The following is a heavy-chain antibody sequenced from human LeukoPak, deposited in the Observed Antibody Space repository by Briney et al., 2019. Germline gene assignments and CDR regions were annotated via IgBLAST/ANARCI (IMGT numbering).Heavy chain of an antibody. CDR2: IYYSGSTSYYSGST. J-gene: IGHJ4*02. Sequence: SETLSLTCTVSGGSISSSNSYWGWIRQPPGKGLEWIGSIYYSGSTSYYSGSTYYNPSLKSRVTISVDTSKNQFSLKLSSVTAADTAVYYCARVRRVGATPFDYWGQGTLVTVSS. D-gene: IGHD1-26*01. CDR1: GGSISSSNSY. V-gene: IGHV4-39*01. CDR3: ARVRRVGATPFDY.